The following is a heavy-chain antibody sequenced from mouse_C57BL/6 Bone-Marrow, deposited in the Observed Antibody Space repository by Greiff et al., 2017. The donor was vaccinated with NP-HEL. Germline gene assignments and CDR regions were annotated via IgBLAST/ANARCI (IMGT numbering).Heavy chain of an antibody. J-gene: IGHJ1*03. CDR3: ARSGNWAYWYFDV. D-gene: IGHD4-1*01. V-gene: IGHV1-69*01. Sequence: QVQLQQPGAELVMPGASVKLSCKASGYTFTSYWMHWVKQRPGQGLEWIGEIDPSDSYTNYNQKFKGKSTLTVDKSSSTAYMQLSSLTSEDSAVYYCARSGNWAYWYFDVWGTGTTVTVSS. CDR1: GYTFTSYW. CDR2: IDPSDSYT.